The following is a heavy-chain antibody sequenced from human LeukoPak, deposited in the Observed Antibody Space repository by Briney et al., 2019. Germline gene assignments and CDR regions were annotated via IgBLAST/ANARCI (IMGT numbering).Heavy chain of an antibody. CDR2: IYPGDSDT. CDR3: ARSRYQLLIDNWFDP. J-gene: IGHJ5*02. D-gene: IGHD2-2*01. Sequence: GGSLKISWKGSGYRFTSYWIGWVRQMPGKGLEWLGIIYPGDSDTRDSPSFQGQVTISADKPISTAYLQWSSLKASDTAMYYCARSRYQLLIDNWFDPWGQGTLVTVSS. V-gene: IGHV5-51*04. CDR1: GYRFTSYW.